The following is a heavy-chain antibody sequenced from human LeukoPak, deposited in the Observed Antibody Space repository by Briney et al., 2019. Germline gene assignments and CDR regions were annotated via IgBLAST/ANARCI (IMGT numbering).Heavy chain of an antibody. D-gene: IGHD3-22*01. Sequence: SETLSLTCTVSGGSISSSSYSWGWIRQPPGKGLEWIGSIYYSGSTYYNPSLKSRVTISVDTSKNQFSLKLSSVTAADTAVYYCVYEEPGGYFDYWGQGTLVTVSS. V-gene: IGHV4-39*01. CDR2: IYYSGST. CDR3: VYEEPGGYFDY. CDR1: GGSISSSSYS. J-gene: IGHJ4*02.